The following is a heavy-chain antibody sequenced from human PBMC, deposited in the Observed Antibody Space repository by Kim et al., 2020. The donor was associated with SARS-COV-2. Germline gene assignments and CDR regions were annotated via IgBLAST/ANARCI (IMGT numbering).Heavy chain of an antibody. CDR2: ISYDGSNK. Sequence: GGSLRLSCAASGFTFSSYGMHWVRQAPGKGLEWVAVISYDGSNKYYADSVKGRFTISRDNSKNTLYLQMNSLRAEDTAVYYCAKPGGYGDYCAFDIWGQGTMVTVSS. CDR1: GFTFSSYG. D-gene: IGHD4-17*01. CDR3: AKPGGYGDYCAFDI. J-gene: IGHJ3*02. V-gene: IGHV3-30*18.